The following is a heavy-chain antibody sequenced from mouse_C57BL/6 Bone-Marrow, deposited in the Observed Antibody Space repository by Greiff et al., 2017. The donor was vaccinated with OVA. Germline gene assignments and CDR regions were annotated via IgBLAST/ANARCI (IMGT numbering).Heavy chain of an antibody. J-gene: IGHJ3*01. CDR1: GFTFSDYG. CDR2: ISSGSSTI. CDR3: ARADYYGSSPFAY. V-gene: IGHV5-17*01. Sequence: EVQVVESGGGLVKPGGSLKLSCAASGFTFSDYGMHWVRQAPEKGLEWVAYISSGSSTIYYADTVKGRFTISRDNAKNTLFLQMTSLRSEDTAMYYWARADYYGSSPFAYWGQGTLVTVSA. D-gene: IGHD1-1*01.